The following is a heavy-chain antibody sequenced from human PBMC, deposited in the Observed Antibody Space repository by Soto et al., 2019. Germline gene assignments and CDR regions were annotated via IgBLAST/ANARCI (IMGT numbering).Heavy chain of an antibody. J-gene: IGHJ5*02. CDR1: GFTFSGFG. CDR2: ISYDGGHK. Sequence: QVQLVESGGGVVQPGRSLRLSCAASGFTFSGFGMHWVRHTPGKGLEWLAVISYDGGHKLHADSVQGRFTISRDNSKNTLSLQMNSLRTEDTAVYYCAKELGLDASASYPYHWGQGTLVSVSS. V-gene: IGHV3-30*18. CDR3: AKELGLDASASYPYH. D-gene: IGHD3-10*01.